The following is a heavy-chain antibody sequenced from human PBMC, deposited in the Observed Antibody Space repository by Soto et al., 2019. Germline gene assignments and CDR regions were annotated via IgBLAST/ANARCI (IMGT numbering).Heavy chain of an antibody. J-gene: IGHJ4*02. CDR2: IYYSGST. CDR1: GGSISSGDYY. Sequence: QVQLQESGPGLVKPSQTLSLTCTVSGGSISSGDYYWSWMRQPPGKGLEWIGYIYYSGSTYYNPSLKSRVTISVDTSKNQFSMKLSSVTAADTAVYYCARVGGFGATTIDYWGQGTLVTVSS. CDR3: ARVGGFGATTIDY. D-gene: IGHD3-10*01. V-gene: IGHV4-30-4*01.